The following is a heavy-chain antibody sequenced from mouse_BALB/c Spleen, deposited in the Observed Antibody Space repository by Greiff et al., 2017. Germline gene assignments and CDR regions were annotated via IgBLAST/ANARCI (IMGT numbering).Heavy chain of an antibody. D-gene: IGHD1-2*01. CDR3: ARRTTASFAY. J-gene: IGHJ3*01. V-gene: IGHV5-6*01. CDR2: ISSGGSYT. CDR1: GFTFSSYG. Sequence: EVQLVESGGDLVKPGGSLKLSCAASGFTFSSYGMSWVRQTPDKRLEWVATISSGGSYTYYPDSVKGRFTISRDNAKNTLYLQMSSLKSEDTAMYYCARRTTASFAYWGQGTLVTVSA.